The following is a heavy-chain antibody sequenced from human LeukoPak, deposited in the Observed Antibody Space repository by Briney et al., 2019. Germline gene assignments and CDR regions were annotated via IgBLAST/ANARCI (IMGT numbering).Heavy chain of an antibody. Sequence: GGSLRLSCAASGFIFGDYAMSWVRQAPGKGLEWVSSVSANALGTRYAASVKGRFTISKHTSTNTLYLEMNNLRDEDTALYYCVRGGWGEHCGIDCNPDYWGQGALVTVSS. CDR2: VSANALGT. CDR1: GFIFGDYA. CDR3: VRGGWGEHCGIDCNPDY. V-gene: IGHV3-23*01. D-gene: IGHD2-21*02. J-gene: IGHJ4*02.